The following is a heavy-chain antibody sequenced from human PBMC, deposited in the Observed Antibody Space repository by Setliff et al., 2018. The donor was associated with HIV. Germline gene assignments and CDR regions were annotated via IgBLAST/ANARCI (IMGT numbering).Heavy chain of an antibody. CDR1: GYMFIAYG. Sequence: ASVKVSCKTSGYMFIAYGMSWVRRAPGQGLEWMGWIGPYNGRTEDEQECQGRVSLTIDTSASTAYMELRSLRSDDTAVYYCARDDGGYHYAEAFDVWGQGTTVTVSS. D-gene: IGHD3-16*01. V-gene: IGHV1-18*01. CDR3: ARDDGGYHYAEAFDV. J-gene: IGHJ3*01. CDR2: IGPYNGRT.